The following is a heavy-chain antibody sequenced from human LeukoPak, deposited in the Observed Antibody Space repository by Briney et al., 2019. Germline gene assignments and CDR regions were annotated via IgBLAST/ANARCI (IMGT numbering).Heavy chain of an antibody. V-gene: IGHV1-2*02. CDR2: INPNSGGT. CDR1: GYTFTVYY. CDR3: ARGPLTYYYGSGSYPPQNDY. D-gene: IGHD3-10*01. J-gene: IGHJ4*02. Sequence: ASVKVSCRASGYTFTVYYMHWVGQAPGQGLEWMGWINPNSGGTNYAQKFQGRVTMTRDTSISTAYMELSRLRSDDTAVYYCARGPLTYYYGSGSYPPQNDYWGQGTLVTVSS.